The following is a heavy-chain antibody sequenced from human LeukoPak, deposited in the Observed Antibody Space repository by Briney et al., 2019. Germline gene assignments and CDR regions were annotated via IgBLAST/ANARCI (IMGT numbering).Heavy chain of an antibody. D-gene: IGHD3-9*01. Sequence: GGSLRLSCAASGFTFSSYSMNWVRQAPGKGLEWVSSISSSSYIYYADSVKGRFTISRDNAKNSLYLQMNSLRAEDTAVYYCARDGGLTGYYRRPRMDYYFDYWGQGTLVTVSS. CDR3: ARDGGLTGYYRRPRMDYYFDY. CDR1: GFTFSSYS. CDR2: ISSSSYI. V-gene: IGHV3-21*01. J-gene: IGHJ4*02.